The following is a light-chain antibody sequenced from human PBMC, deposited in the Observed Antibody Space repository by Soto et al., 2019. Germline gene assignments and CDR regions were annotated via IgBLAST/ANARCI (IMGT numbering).Light chain of an antibody. CDR2: WAS. J-gene: IGKJ4*01. V-gene: IGKV4-1*01. Sequence: DIVMTQSPDSLAVSLGERATINCKSSQSVLYNSDNRNYLTWYLQKPRQPPKLLIYWASTREAGVTERFSGSGSGTDFTLAISSLQAEDVAVYYGEQYYTSPLTSGGGTKVEIK. CDR1: QSVLYNSDNRNY. CDR3: EQYYTSPLT.